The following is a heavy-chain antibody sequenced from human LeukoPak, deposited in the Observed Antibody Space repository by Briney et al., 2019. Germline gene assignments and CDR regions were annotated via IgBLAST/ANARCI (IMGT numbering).Heavy chain of an antibody. V-gene: IGHV1-69*13. Sequence: SVKVSCKASGGAFSAYAISWVRQAPGQGLEWMGRIIPAFGTSKNAQKFEGRLRITADESTRTVYMELSSLGSEDRAVYYCAREGISTSGGWFDPWGQGTLVTVSS. J-gene: IGHJ5*02. CDR2: IIPAFGTS. D-gene: IGHD2-2*01. CDR1: GGAFSAYA. CDR3: AREGISTSGGWFDP.